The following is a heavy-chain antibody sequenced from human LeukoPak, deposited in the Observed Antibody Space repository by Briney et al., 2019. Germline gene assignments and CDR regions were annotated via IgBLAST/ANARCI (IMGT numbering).Heavy chain of an antibody. CDR2: IYPGDSDT. CDR3: ARQARTLFGMVIPIDP. V-gene: IGHV5-51*01. CDR1: GYSFTSYW. J-gene: IGHJ5*02. Sequence: GESLKISCKGSGYSFTSYWIGWVRQMPGKGLEWMGIIYPGDSDTRYSPSFQGQVTISADKSISTAYLQWSSLKASDTAMYYCARQARTLFGMVIPIDPWGQGTLVTVSS. D-gene: IGHD3-3*01.